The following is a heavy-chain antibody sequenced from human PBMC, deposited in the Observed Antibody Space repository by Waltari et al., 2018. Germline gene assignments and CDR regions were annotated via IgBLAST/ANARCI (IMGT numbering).Heavy chain of an antibody. CDR2: IKQDGSEK. Sequence: EVKLVESGGGLVQPGGSLRLSCAASGFTFSSYWMSWVRQAPGKGLEWVANIKQDGSEKYYVDSVKGRFTISRDNAKNSLYLQMNSLRAEDTTVYYCARPFYDILTGLYYDYWGQGTLVTVSS. CDR1: GFTFSSYW. V-gene: IGHV3-7*01. CDR3: ARPFYDILTGLYYDY. J-gene: IGHJ4*02. D-gene: IGHD3-9*01.